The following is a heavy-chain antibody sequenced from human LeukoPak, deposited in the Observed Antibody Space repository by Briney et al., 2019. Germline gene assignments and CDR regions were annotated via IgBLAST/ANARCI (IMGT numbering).Heavy chain of an antibody. V-gene: IGHV4-30-4*01. CDR3: ARGVVPAAMGWFDP. CDR1: GGSISSGDYY. Sequence: PSQTLSLTCTVSGGSISSGDYYWSWIRQPPGKGLEWIGYIYYSGSTYCNPSLKSRVTISVDTSKNQFSLKLSSVTAADTAVYYCARGVVPAAMGWFDPWGQGTLVTVSS. J-gene: IGHJ5*02. CDR2: IYYSGST. D-gene: IGHD2-2*01.